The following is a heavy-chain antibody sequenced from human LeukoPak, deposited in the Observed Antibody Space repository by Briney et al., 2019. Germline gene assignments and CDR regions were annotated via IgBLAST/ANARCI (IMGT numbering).Heavy chain of an antibody. J-gene: IGHJ4*02. CDR2: IYTSGST. Sequence: SETLSLTCTVSGGSISSGSYYWSWIRQPAGKGLEWIGRIYTSGSTNYNPSLKSRVTISVDTSKNQFSLKLSSVTAADTAVYYCARIPTVTFFDYWGQGTLVTVSS. V-gene: IGHV4-61*02. D-gene: IGHD4-17*01. CDR3: ARIPTVTFFDY. CDR1: GGSISSGSYY.